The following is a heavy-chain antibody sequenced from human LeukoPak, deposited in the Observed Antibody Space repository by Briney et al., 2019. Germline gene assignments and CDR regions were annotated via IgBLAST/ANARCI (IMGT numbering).Heavy chain of an antibody. CDR2: IYYSGST. CDR3: ATHKYCSGGSCSHFQH. Sequence: SETLSLTCSVSGVSISSTRYFWGWIRQPPGKGLEWIGTIYYSGSTYYNPSLKSRVTISVDRSKNQFSLKLSSVTAADTAVYYCATHKYCSGGSCSHFQHWGQGTLVTVSS. V-gene: IGHV4-39*07. CDR1: GVSISSTRYF. D-gene: IGHD2-15*01. J-gene: IGHJ1*01.